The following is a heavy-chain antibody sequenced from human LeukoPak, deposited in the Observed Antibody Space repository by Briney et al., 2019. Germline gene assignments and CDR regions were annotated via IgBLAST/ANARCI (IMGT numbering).Heavy chain of an antibody. CDR2: IYHSGST. V-gene: IGHV4-38-2*02. Sequence: SETLSLTCTVSGYSISSGYYWGWIRQPPGKGLEWIGSIYHSGSTYYNPSLKSRVTISVDTSKNQFSLKLSSVTAADTAVYYCAREGVCSGGSCLSWFDPWGQGTLVTVSS. J-gene: IGHJ5*02. CDR3: AREGVCSGGSCLSWFDP. D-gene: IGHD2-15*01. CDR1: GYSISSGYY.